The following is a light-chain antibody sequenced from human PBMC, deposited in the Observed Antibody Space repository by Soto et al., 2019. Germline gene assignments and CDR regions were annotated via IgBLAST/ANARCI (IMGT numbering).Light chain of an antibody. V-gene: IGLV2-11*01. CDR1: SSDVGANNF. J-gene: IGLJ3*02. Sequence: QSALTQPRSVSESPGQSVTISCTGTSSDVGANNFVSWYQQHPDKAPKLMIYDVIKRPSGVPDRFSGSKSGNTASLTISGLQSEDEADYHCASYAGSHTYEVFGGGTKLTVL. CDR2: DVI. CDR3: ASYAGSHTYEV.